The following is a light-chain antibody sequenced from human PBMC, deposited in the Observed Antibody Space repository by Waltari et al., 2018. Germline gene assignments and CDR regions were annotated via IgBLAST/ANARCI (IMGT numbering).Light chain of an antibody. Sequence: DIQMTQSPSTLSASVGDRVTITCRASQSISSWLAWYQQKPGKAPKPLIYKASNLESGVPSRFSAGGSETEFTLTISSLQPDDFATYYCQQYNGYPWTFGQGTKVEVK. CDR3: QQYNGYPWT. J-gene: IGKJ1*01. CDR1: QSISSW. V-gene: IGKV1-5*03. CDR2: KAS.